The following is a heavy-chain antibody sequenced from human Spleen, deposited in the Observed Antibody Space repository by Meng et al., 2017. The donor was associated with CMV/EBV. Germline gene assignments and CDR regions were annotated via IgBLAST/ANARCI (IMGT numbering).Heavy chain of an antibody. Sequence: GESLKISCAASGFTVSSNYMSWVRQAPGKGLEWVSVIYTGGSTYYADSVKGRFTISRDNAENSLYLQMSSLRAEDTAVYYCARAQVYYFDSWGQGTLVTVSS. CDR3: ARAQVYYFDS. V-gene: IGHV3-66*01. CDR2: IYTGGST. J-gene: IGHJ4*02. CDR1: GFTVSSNY. D-gene: IGHD2-8*01.